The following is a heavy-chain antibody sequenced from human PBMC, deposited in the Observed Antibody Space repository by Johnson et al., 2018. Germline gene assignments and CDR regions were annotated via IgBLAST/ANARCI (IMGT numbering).Heavy chain of an antibody. J-gene: IGHJ3*02. CDR1: GFTFSSYW. V-gene: IGHV3-74*02. D-gene: IGHD3-10*01. CDR3: AMDFEDGSGSYFPNDAFDI. CDR2: INSDGSST. Sequence: VQLVESGGGLVQPGGSLRLSCAASGFTFSSYWMHWVRQAPGKGLVWVSRINSDGSSTSYADSVKGRFTISRDNPKNTLYLQMNTLGAEDTAVYYCAMDFEDGSGSYFPNDAFDIWGQGTMVTVSS.